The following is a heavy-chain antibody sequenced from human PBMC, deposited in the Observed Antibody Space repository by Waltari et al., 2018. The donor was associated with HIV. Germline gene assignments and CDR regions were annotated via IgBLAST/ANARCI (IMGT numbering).Heavy chain of an antibody. CDR1: GFPFSRAW. CDR3: STDVVKWLPSHNYFDY. Sequence: EVQLLESGGGLVKPGGSLRLSFAASGFPFSRAWMTWVRQAPGKGLEWVGRIKSKTDGGTIDYAAPMKGRFTISRDDSINTVFLQMNSVKAEDTAVYYCSTDVVKWLPSHNYFDYWGQGTLVTVSS. V-gene: IGHV3-15*01. J-gene: IGHJ4*02. D-gene: IGHD5-12*01. CDR2: IKSKTDGGTI.